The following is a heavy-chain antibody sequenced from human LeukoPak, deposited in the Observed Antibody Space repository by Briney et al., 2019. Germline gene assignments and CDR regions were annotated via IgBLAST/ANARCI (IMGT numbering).Heavy chain of an antibody. Sequence: SETLSLTCTVSGGSISSYYWSWIRQPPGKGLEWIGYIYYSGSTNYNPSLKSRATISVDTSRNQFSLKLNSVTDADTAVYYCARGIVLTLYATFDYWGQGTLVTVSS. J-gene: IGHJ4*02. CDR1: GGSISSYY. D-gene: IGHD2-8*01. CDR2: IYYSGST. CDR3: ARGIVLTLYATFDY. V-gene: IGHV4-59*12.